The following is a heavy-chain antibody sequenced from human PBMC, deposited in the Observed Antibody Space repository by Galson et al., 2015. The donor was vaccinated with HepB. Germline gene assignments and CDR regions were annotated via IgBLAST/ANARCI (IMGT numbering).Heavy chain of an antibody. CDR2: IIPIFGTA. Sequence: SVKVSCKASGGTFSSYAISWVRQAPGQGLEWMGGIIPIFGTANYAQKFQGRVTITADESTSTAYMELSSLRSEDTAVYYCAREEYYYGSGSYTRAFDIWGQGTMVTVSS. V-gene: IGHV1-69*13. CDR1: GGTFSSYA. D-gene: IGHD3-10*01. J-gene: IGHJ3*02. CDR3: AREEYYYGSGSYTRAFDI.